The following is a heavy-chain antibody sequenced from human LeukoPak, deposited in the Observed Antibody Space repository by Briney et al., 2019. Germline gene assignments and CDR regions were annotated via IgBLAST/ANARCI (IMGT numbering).Heavy chain of an antibody. CDR2: IRSKANSYAT. J-gene: IGHJ6*02. CDR3: TRPPPTTVTTGHGMDV. V-gene: IGHV3-73*01. D-gene: IGHD4-17*01. CDR1: GFTFSGSA. Sequence: GGSLRLSCAASGFTFSGSAMHWVRKASGKGLEWVGRIRSKANSYATAYAASVKGRFTISRDDSKNTAYLQMNSLKTEDTAVYYCTRPPPTTVTTGHGMDVWGQGTTVTVSS.